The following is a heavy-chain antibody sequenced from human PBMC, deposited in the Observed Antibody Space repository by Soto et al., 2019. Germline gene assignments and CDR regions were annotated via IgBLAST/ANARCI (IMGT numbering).Heavy chain of an antibody. CDR1: GFTFSSYS. Sequence: EVQLVESGGGLVKPGGSLRVSCVASGFTFSSYSMNWVRQAPGKGLEWVSSISSLSSYIYYADSVKGRFTISRDNAKNSLDLQMNSLRAEDTAIYYCASGELWFDYWGQGTLVTVSS. D-gene: IGHD5-18*01. V-gene: IGHV3-21*01. CDR2: ISSLSSYI. J-gene: IGHJ4*02. CDR3: ASGELWFDY.